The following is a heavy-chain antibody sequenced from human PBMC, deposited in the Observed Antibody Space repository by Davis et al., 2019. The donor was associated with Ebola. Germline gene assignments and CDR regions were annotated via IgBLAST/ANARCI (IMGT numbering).Heavy chain of an antibody. V-gene: IGHV3-30-3*01. Sequence: GESLKISCAASGFTFSSYAMHWVRQAPGKGLEWVAVISYAGSNKYYADSVKGRFTISRDNSKNTLYLQMNSLRAEDTAVYYCARDKGAYSWDDAFDIWGQGTMVTVSS. D-gene: IGHD5-18*01. CDR1: GFTFSSYA. J-gene: IGHJ3*02. CDR2: ISYAGSNK. CDR3: ARDKGAYSWDDAFDI.